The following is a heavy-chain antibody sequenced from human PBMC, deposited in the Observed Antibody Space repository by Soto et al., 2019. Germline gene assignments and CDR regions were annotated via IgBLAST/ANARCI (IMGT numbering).Heavy chain of an antibody. V-gene: IGHV1-18*01. CDR1: GYTFSSYG. D-gene: IGHD3-22*01. J-gene: IGHJ4*02. CDR3: ARDLSIVVAPYYFDY. CDR2: ISAYNGNT. Sequence: QVQLVQSGAEVKKPGASVKVSCKASGYTFSSYGISWVRQAPGQGLEWMGWISAYNGNTNYAQKLQGRVTMTTDTSTSTAYMELRSLRSDDTAVYYCARDLSIVVAPYYFDYWGQGTLVTVSS.